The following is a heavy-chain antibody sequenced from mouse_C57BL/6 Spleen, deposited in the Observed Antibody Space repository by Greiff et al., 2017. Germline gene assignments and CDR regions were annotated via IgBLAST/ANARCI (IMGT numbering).Heavy chain of an antibody. Sequence: VQLKQSGPELVKPGASVKISCKASGYSFTGYYMNWVKQSPEKSLEWIGEINPSTGGTTYNQKFKAKATLTVDKSSSTAYMQLKSLTSEDSAVYYCARKKEHYYAKGYRGQGTSVTVSS. CDR2: INPSTGGT. J-gene: IGHJ4*01. V-gene: IGHV1-42*01. CDR1: GYSFTGYY. CDR3: ARKKEHYYAKGY.